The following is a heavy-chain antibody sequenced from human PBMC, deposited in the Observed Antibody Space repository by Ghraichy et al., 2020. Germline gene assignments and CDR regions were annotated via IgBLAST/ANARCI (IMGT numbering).Heavy chain of an antibody. Sequence: ASVKVSCKASGYTFTNVYLHWVRQAPGQGLEWIGIINPNGGTTRYAQKFQGRVTMTGDTSTSTVYLELSSLTSEDTAVYYCAGRLDSGLYYFDSWGQGALVTGSA. J-gene: IGHJ4*02. D-gene: IGHD6-19*01. V-gene: IGHV1-46*01. CDR1: GYTFTNVY. CDR2: INPNGGTT. CDR3: AGRLDSGLYYFDS.